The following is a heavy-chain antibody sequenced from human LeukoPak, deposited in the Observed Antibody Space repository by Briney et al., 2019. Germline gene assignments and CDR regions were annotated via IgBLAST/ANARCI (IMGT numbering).Heavy chain of an antibody. Sequence: GGSLRLSCVASGFNFNTKWMHWIRQAPGKGLVWVSRINSDGSSTSYADSVKGRFTISRDNAKNTLYLQMNSLRAEDTAVYYCARSNYDILTGYYIDPFYFDYWGQGTLVTVSS. CDR2: INSDGSST. CDR1: GFNFNTKW. J-gene: IGHJ4*02. CDR3: ARSNYDILTGYYIDPFYFDY. D-gene: IGHD3-9*01. V-gene: IGHV3-74*01.